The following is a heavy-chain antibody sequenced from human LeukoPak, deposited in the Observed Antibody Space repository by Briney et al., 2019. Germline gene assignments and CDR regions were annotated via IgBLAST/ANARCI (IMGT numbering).Heavy chain of an antibody. Sequence: SETLSLTCAVYGGSFSGYYWSWIRQPPGKGLEWIGEINHSGSTNYNPSLKSRVTISVDTSKNQFSLKLSSVTAADTAVYYCASNFYSSSWYDGWFGPWGQGTLVTVSS. V-gene: IGHV4-34*01. CDR2: INHSGST. CDR1: GGSFSGYY. CDR3: ASNFYSSSWYDGWFGP. D-gene: IGHD6-13*01. J-gene: IGHJ5*02.